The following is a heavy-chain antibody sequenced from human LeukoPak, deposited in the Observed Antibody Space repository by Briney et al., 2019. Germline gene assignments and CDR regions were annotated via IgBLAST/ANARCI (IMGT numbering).Heavy chain of an antibody. D-gene: IGHD4-11*01. J-gene: IGHJ4*02. V-gene: IGHV1-69*13. CDR1: GGTFSSYA. CDR3: ARSLQYPYYFDY. Sequence: GASVKVSCKASGGTFSSYAISWVRQAPGQGLEWMGGIIPIFGTANYAQKFQGRVTITADESTSTAYMELSSLRSEDTAVYYCARSLQYPYYFDYWGQGTLVSVSS. CDR2: IIPIFGTA.